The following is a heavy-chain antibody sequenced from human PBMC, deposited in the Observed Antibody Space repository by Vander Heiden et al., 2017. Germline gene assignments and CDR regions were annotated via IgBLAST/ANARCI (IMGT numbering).Heavy chain of an antibody. V-gene: IGHV3-21*01. CDR3: ARVGASGWELLY. CDR1: GFTFSTYN. D-gene: IGHD1-26*01. J-gene: IGHJ4*02. CDR2: ISSSRTYI. Sequence: EVQLVESGGALVKPGGSLRLSCAASGFTFSTYNMNWVRQAPGKGLEWVSSISSSRTYIYYADSVKGRFTISRDNAKNSLYLQMNSLRAEDTAVYYCARVGASGWELLYWGQGTLVTVSS.